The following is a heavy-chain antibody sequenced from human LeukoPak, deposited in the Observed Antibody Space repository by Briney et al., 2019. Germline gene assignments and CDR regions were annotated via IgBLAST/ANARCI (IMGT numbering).Heavy chain of an antibody. V-gene: IGHV1-2*02. CDR1: GYTFTGYY. Sequence: VASVTVSCKASGYTFTGYYMHWVRQAPGQGLEWMGWINPNSGGTNYAQKFQGRVTMTRDTSISTAYMELSRLRSDDTAVYYCARAFPAAKAGGKPRFDPWGQGTLVTVSS. CDR2: INPNSGGT. D-gene: IGHD2-2*01. J-gene: IGHJ5*02. CDR3: ARAFPAAKAGGKPRFDP.